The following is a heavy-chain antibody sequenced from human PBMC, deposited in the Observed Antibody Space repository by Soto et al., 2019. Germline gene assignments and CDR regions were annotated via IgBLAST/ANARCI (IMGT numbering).Heavy chain of an antibody. CDR3: ARDRGTYCGGDCYSGWAFDI. J-gene: IGHJ3*02. D-gene: IGHD2-21*02. Sequence: SETLSLTCAFSCYSIISGYYWGWIRQPPGKGLEWIGSIYHSGNTYYNPSLKSRVTISVDTSKNQFSLKLSSVTAADTAVYYCARDRGTYCGGDCYSGWAFDIWGQGTMVTVSS. CDR2: IYHSGNT. V-gene: IGHV4-38-2*02. CDR1: CYSIISGYY.